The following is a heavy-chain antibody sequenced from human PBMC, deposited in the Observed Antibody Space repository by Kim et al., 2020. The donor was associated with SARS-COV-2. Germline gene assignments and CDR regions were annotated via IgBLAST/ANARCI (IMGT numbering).Heavy chain of an antibody. CDR3: ARDVWFAEGERTLDV. Sequence: GGSLRLSCAASGFTFSTNGIHWVRQAPGKGLEWVAVIWNDGSKKDYLDSVKGRFTISRDNPKNIAHLQMDSLRVEDTAVYYCARDVWFAEGERTLDVWGQGTTVTVS. J-gene: IGHJ6*02. CDR2: IWNDGSKK. CDR1: GFTFSTNG. D-gene: IGHD3-10*01. V-gene: IGHV3-33*01.